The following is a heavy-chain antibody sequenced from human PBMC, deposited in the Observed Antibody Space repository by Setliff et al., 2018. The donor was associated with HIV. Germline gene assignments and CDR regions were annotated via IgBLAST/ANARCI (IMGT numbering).Heavy chain of an antibody. Sequence: PSETLSLTCTSSGDSISGYYWSWIRQPAGKGLEWIGRFYTSGSTYYNPSLKSRVTISVDTSKNQFSLKLSSVTAADTAVYYCVRDDYGYNGKGFDYWGPGTLVTVSS. V-gene: IGHV4-4*07. J-gene: IGHJ4*02. CDR2: FYTSGST. CDR3: VRDDYGYNGKGFDY. CDR1: GDSISGYY. D-gene: IGHD4-17*01.